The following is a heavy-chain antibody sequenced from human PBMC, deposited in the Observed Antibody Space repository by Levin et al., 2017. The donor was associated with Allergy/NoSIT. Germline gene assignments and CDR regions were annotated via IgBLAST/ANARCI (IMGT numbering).Heavy chain of an antibody. Sequence: GGSLRLSCATSGFTFNDYALHWVRQAPGKGLEWVSGITWNSANIGYVDSVKGRFTISRDNAKKALYLEMSSLRPEDTALYYCAKDITVGFGGRGFDSWGQGTQVIVSS. V-gene: IGHV3-9*01. CDR1: GFTFNDYA. CDR2: ITWNSANI. CDR3: AKDITVGFGGRGFDS. J-gene: IGHJ4*01. D-gene: IGHD3-10*01.